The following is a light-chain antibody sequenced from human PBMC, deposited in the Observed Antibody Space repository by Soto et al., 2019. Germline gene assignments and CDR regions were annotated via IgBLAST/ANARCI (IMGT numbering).Light chain of an antibody. J-gene: IGLJ2*01. Sequence: QSALTQPASVSGSPGQSITISCTGTSSDVGAYNYVSWYQQHPGKAPKLMIFEVSDRPAGVSNRFSGSKSGNTASLTISGRQAEDEADYYCSSYTSSNPRVFGGGTKLTVL. CDR1: SSDVGAYNY. V-gene: IGLV2-14*01. CDR2: EVS. CDR3: SSYTSSNPRV.